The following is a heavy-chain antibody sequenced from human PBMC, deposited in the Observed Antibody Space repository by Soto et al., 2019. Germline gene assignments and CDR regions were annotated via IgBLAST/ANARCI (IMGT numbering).Heavy chain of an antibody. V-gene: IGHV3-11*05. CDR3: VTESWYKFEY. D-gene: IGHD1-20*01. CDR1: GLTISDFY. J-gene: IGHJ4*02. CDR2: TSHNDDST. Sequence: GGSLRLSCEVSGLTISDFYMSWIRQAPGKGLEWVSYTSHNDDSTNYADSVKGRFTISRDNAKNSLYLQMNSLRVEDTAVYFCVTESWYKFEYWGQGNMVTVSS.